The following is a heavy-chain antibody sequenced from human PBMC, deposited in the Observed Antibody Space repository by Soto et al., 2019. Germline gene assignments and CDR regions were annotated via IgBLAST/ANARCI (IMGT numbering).Heavy chain of an antibody. D-gene: IGHD2-2*01. V-gene: IGHV5-51*01. CDR3: ARNSLLGYCRSKSCYGGAYYFDY. CDR1: GYSFTSYW. J-gene: IGHJ4*02. Sequence: GESLKISCKGSGYSFTSYWIGWVRQMPGKGLEWMGIIYPGDSDTRYSPSFQGQVTISADKSISTAYLQWSSLKASDTAMYYCARNSLLGYCRSKSCYGGAYYFDYWGQVNLVTVSS. CDR2: IYPGDSDT.